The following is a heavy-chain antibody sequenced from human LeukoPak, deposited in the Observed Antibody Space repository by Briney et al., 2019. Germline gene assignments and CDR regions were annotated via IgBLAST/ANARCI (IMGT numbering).Heavy chain of an antibody. CDR3: ATQLWFGELFPDY. J-gene: IGHJ4*02. D-gene: IGHD3-10*01. V-gene: IGHV1-46*01. CDR1: GYNFISYY. CDR2: INPSGGST. Sequence: ASVKVSCKASGYNFISYYMHWVRQAPGQGLEWMGIINPSGGSTSYAQKFQGRVTMTRDTSTSTVYMELSSLRSEDTAVYYCATQLWFGELFPDYWGQVTLVTVSS.